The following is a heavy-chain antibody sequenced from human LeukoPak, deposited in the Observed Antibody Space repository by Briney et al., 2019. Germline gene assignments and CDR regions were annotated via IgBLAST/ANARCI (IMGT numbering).Heavy chain of an antibody. CDR3: ARDIRGGYYYDSSGYRDY. J-gene: IGHJ4*02. Sequence: ASVKVSCKASGYTFTSYGISWVRQAPGQGLEWMGWISAYNGNTNYAQKLQGRVTMTTDTSTSTAYMELRSLRSDDTAVYYCARDIRGGYYYDSSGYRDYWGQGTLVTVSS. CDR1: GYTFTSYG. D-gene: IGHD3-22*01. V-gene: IGHV1-18*01. CDR2: ISAYNGNT.